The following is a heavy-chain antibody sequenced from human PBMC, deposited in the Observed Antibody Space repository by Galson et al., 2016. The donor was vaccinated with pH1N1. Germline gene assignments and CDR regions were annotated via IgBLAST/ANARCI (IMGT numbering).Heavy chain of an antibody. V-gene: IGHV3-9*01. CDR3: AKDKAGDLDS. Sequence: SLRLSCAGSGYRFEEYVMHWVRQSPEKGLEWVAGIYGGSARIDYADSVKGRFTISRDDAKKSLFLQMNNLRSEDTALYYCAKDKAGDLDSWGQGTLVTVSS. CDR1: GYRFEEYV. D-gene: IGHD3-10*01. CDR2: IYGGSARI. J-gene: IGHJ4*02.